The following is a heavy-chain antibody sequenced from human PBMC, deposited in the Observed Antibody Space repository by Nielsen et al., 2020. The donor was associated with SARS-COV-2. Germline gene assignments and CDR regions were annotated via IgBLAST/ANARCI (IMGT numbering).Heavy chain of an antibody. Sequence: SVKVSCKASGGTFSSYAISWVRQAPGQGLEWMGGIIPIFGTANYAQKFQGRVTITADESTSTAYMELSSLRSEDTAAYYCARWADVDTAMVNDAFDIWGQGTMVTVSS. CDR1: GGTFSSYA. V-gene: IGHV1-69*13. D-gene: IGHD5-18*01. CDR3: ARWADVDTAMVNDAFDI. J-gene: IGHJ3*02. CDR2: IIPIFGTA.